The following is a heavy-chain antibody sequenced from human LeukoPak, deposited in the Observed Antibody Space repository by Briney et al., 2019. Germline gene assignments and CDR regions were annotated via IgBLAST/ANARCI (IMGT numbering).Heavy chain of an antibody. CDR1: GGSISSTGYY. CDR2: IDNSGST. V-gene: IGHV4-61*09. J-gene: IGHJ5*02. CDR3: ARDLSRP. Sequence: SQTLSLTCTVSGGSISSTGYYWTWIRQPAGKGLEWIGHIDNSGSTNCNPSLKSRVTMSVDTSKNQFSLKLSSVTAADTAVYYCARDLSRPWGQGTLVTVSS. D-gene: IGHD2/OR15-2a*01.